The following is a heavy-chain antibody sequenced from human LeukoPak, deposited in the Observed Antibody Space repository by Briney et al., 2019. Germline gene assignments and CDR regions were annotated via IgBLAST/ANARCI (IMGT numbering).Heavy chain of an antibody. D-gene: IGHD6-13*01. CDR3: ARWGLYGSRKEGFDY. J-gene: IGHJ4*02. CDR1: GFTFSSYA. Sequence: PGGSLRLSCAASGFTFSSYAMSWVRQAPGKGLEWVSAISGSGGSTYYADSVKGRFTISRDNSKNTLYLQMNSLRAEDTAVYYCARWGLYGSRKEGFDYWGQGTLVTVSS. CDR2: ISGSGGST. V-gene: IGHV3-23*01.